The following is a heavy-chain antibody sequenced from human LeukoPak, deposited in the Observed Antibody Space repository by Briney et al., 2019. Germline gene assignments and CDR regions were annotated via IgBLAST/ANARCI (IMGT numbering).Heavy chain of an antibody. CDR3: ARARGITAAGLDKNWFAA. D-gene: IGHD6-13*01. CDR2: IWYDGSNK. J-gene: IGHJ5*02. CDR1: EFTFSCYG. V-gene: IGHV3-33*01. Sequence: PGGSLRLSCSASEFTFSCYGMHWVRQAPGKGLEWVALIWYDGSNKYYAESVKGRFSISRDNSKNTLYLQMNSLRAEDTALYYCARARGITAAGLDKNWFAAWGQGTLVTVSS.